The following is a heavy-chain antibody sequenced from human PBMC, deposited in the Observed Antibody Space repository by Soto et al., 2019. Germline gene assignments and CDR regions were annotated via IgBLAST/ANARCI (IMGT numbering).Heavy chain of an antibody. D-gene: IGHD6-13*01. Sequence: ASVKVSCKASGYTFTSYSMHWVRQAPGQGLEWMGWINAGNANTKYSQKFQGRVTITRDTSASTAYMELSSLRAEDTAVYYCARRILSGSSSLFDYWGQGTLVTVSS. CDR1: GYTFTSYS. CDR2: INAGNANT. J-gene: IGHJ4*02. V-gene: IGHV1-3*01. CDR3: ARRILSGSSSLFDY.